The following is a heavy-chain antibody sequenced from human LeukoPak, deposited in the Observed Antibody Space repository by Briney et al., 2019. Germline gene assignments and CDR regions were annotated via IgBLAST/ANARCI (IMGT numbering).Heavy chain of an antibody. Sequence: ASVKVSCKASDFSFTSYGMSWVRQAPGQGLEWMGWISAYNGSTKYAQKLQDRVTMTTDTSTGTAYMELRSLRPDDTAVYYCARDLTSNVAVTEYHYYAMDVWGRGTTVTVSS. CDR3: ARDLTSNVAVTEYHYYAMDV. D-gene: IGHD6-19*01. V-gene: IGHV1-18*01. J-gene: IGHJ6*02. CDR1: DFSFTSYG. CDR2: ISAYNGST.